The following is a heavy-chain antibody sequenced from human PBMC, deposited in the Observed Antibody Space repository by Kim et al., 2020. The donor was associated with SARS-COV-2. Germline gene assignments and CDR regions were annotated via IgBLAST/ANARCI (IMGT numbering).Heavy chain of an antibody. V-gene: IGHV3-15*01. CDR2: IKSKTDGGTT. D-gene: IGHD3-22*01. CDR1: GFTFSNAW. Sequence: GGSLRLSCAASGFTFSNAWMSWVRQAPGKGLEWVGRIKSKTDGGTTDYAAPVKGRFTISRDYSKNTLYLQMNSLKTEDTAVYYCTTRYYYDSSGYLSNDYWGQGTLVTVSS. CDR3: TTRYYYDSSGYLSNDY. J-gene: IGHJ4*02.